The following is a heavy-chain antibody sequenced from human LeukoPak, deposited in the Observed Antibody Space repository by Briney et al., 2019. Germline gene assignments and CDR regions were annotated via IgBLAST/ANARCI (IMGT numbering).Heavy chain of an antibody. CDR2: ISGSGGST. J-gene: IGHJ4*02. V-gene: IGHV3-23*01. CDR3: AKDSPEAHFWSGYTFYFDY. D-gene: IGHD3-3*02. CDR1: GFTFSSYA. Sequence: GGSLRLSCAASGFTFSSYAMSWVRQAPGKGLEWVSAISGSGGSTYYADSVKGRFTISRDNSKNTLYLQMNSLRAEDTAVYYCAKDSPEAHFWSGYTFYFDYWGQRTLVTVSS.